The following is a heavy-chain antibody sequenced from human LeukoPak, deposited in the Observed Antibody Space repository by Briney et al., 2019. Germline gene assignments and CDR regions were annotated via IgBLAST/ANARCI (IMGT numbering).Heavy chain of an antibody. J-gene: IGHJ3*02. D-gene: IGHD1-14*01. Sequence: SETLSLTCTLPGASISSYYWSWIRQPPGKGLEWTRYIYYSGSTNYNPSLKSRVTISVDTSKNQFSLKLSSVTAADTAVYYCAREAPGGYAFDIWGQGTMVTVSS. CDR3: AREAPGGYAFDI. V-gene: IGHV4-59*01. CDR2: IYYSGST. CDR1: GASISSYY.